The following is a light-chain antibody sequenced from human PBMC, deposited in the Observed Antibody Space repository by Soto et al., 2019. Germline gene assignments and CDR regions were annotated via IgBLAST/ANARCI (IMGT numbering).Light chain of an antibody. J-gene: IGLJ3*02. CDR2: ANI. V-gene: IGLV1-40*01. Sequence: QSVLTQPPSVSGAPGQRVSISCTGSNTNIGAGYDVNWYQQLPGTAPKLLIYANINRPSGVPDRFSGSKSGASAFLVITGLQAEDEADYYCQSYESSLSAWKVFGGGTKLTVL. CDR1: NTNIGAGYD. CDR3: QSYESSLSAWKV.